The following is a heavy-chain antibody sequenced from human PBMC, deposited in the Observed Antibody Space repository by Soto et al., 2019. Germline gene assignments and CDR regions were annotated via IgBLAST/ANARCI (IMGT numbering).Heavy chain of an antibody. CDR1: GGSIGTSAHY. J-gene: IGHJ5*02. CDR3: SRRAPEGFDP. CDR2: INHSGNT. Sequence: PSETLSLTCAVSGGSIGTSAHYWGWIRQAPGKGLEWIGSINHSGNTYLSPSLKDRVTMSVDTSKNSFSLKLRSATAADTGLYYCSRRAPEGFDPWGQGTLVTVSS. V-gene: IGHV4-39*01.